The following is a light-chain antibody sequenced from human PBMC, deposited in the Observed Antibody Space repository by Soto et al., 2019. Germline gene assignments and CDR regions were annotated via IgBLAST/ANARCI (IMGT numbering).Light chain of an antibody. CDR1: QSVSDN. V-gene: IGKV3-15*01. J-gene: IGKJ1*01. CDR2: GPS. CDR3: QQYNNWPRT. Sequence: VLTQSPATLSLSPWERATLSCRASQSVSDNLAWYQQNPGQAPRLLIYGPSTIATGIPARFSGSGSGTEFTLTISSLQSEDFALYYCQQYNNWPRTFGQGTKVDIK.